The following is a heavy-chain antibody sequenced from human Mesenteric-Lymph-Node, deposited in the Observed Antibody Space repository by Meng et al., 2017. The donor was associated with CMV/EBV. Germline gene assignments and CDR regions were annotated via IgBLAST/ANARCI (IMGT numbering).Heavy chain of an antibody. V-gene: IGHV3-48*03. CDR1: GFTFSSYA. CDR2: IRSSGSTI. J-gene: IGHJ6*02. D-gene: IGHD3-10*01. CDR3: ARGQIGDYYYGMDV. Sequence: GGSLRLSCAASGFTFSSYAMHWVRQAPGKGLEWVSYIRSSGSTIYYADSVKGRFTISRDNAKNSLYLQMNSLRAEDTALYYCARGQIGDYYYGMDVWGQGTTVTVSS.